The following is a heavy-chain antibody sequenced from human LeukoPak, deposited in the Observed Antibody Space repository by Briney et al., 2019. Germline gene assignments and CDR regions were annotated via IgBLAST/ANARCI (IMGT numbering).Heavy chain of an antibody. CDR3: AKYQLQSWFDP. V-gene: IGHV4-31*03. CDR1: GGSISSGGYY. J-gene: IGHJ5*02. Sequence: SETLSLTCTVSGGSISSGGYYWSWIRQHPGKGLEWIGYIYYSGSIYYNPSRKSRVTISVDTSKNQFSLKLSSVTAADTAVYYCAKYQLQSWFDPWGQGTLVTVSS. D-gene: IGHD2-2*01. CDR2: IYYSGSI.